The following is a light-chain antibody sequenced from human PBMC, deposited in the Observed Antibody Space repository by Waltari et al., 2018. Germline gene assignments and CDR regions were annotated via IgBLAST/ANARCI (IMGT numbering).Light chain of an antibody. CDR2: AAS. J-gene: IGKJ1*01. V-gene: IGKV1-39*01. CDR3: QQSYSTPRT. CDR1: QSVATF. Sequence: DIQITQSSSSLSASVGDRVTITCRTSQSVATFLNWYQQKPGKAPELLIYAASSLQSGVPSRFSGSGSGTDFTLTINSVQPEDFVTYYCQQSYSTPRTFGQGTKVEIK.